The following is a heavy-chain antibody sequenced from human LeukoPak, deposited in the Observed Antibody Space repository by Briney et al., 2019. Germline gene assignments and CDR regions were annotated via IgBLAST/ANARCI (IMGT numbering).Heavy chain of an antibody. CDR3: ARHLYFYGSGSRYFDF. Sequence: SETLSLTCTVSGDSISSRNIYWGWIRQAPGKGLEWIGTVYHSGSTYYNPSLETRVIISADTSKNQPSLGLSSVTAADTALYYCARHLYFYGSGSRYFDFWGQGTLVTVSS. CDR1: GDSISSRNIY. CDR2: VYHSGST. J-gene: IGHJ4*02. D-gene: IGHD3-10*01. V-gene: IGHV4-39*01.